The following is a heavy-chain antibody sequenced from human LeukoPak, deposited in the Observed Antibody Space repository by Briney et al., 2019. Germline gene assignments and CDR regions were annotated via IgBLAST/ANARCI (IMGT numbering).Heavy chain of an antibody. CDR1: GYTLTELS. Sequence: ASVKVSCKVSGYTLTELSMHWVRQAPGKGLEWMGGFDPEDGETIYAQKFQGRVTITADESTSTAYMELSSLRSEDTAVYYCARDLAPRYCSSTSCFNRVRNYYYYYMDVWGKGTTVTISS. CDR3: ARDLAPRYCSSTSCFNRVRNYYYYYMDV. D-gene: IGHD2-2*01. J-gene: IGHJ6*03. CDR2: FDPEDGET. V-gene: IGHV1-24*01.